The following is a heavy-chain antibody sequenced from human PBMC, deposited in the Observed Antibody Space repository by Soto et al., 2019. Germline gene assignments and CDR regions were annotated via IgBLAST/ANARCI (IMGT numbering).Heavy chain of an antibody. CDR2: ISYDGSNK. CDR1: GSTFSSYG. CDR3: AGTYGYGGYFDY. Sequence: QVQLVESGGGVVQPGRSLRLSCAASGSTFSSYGMHWVRQAPGKGLEWVAVISYDGSNKYYADSVKGRFTISRDNSKNTLNLQMNSLRTEDSAVYYCAGTYGYGGYFDYWGQGTLVTVSS. V-gene: IGHV3-30*03. D-gene: IGHD5-18*01. J-gene: IGHJ4*02.